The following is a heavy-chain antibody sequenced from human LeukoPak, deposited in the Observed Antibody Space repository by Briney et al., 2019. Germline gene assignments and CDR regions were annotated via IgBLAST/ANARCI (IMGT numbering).Heavy chain of an antibody. J-gene: IGHJ6*02. CDR1: GGAISSHY. Sequence: KTSETLSLICTVSGGAISSHYWSWIRQPPGRGLEWIGYISYSGYTNYNPSLKSRVTISLDTSKNQFSLKLSSVTAADTAVYYCARDWLVLQPYIMDVWGQGTTVTVSS. D-gene: IGHD3-22*01. CDR2: ISYSGYT. V-gene: IGHV4-59*11. CDR3: ARDWLVLQPYIMDV.